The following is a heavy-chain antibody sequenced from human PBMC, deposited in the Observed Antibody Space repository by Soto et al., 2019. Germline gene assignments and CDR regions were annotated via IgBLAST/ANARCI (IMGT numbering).Heavy chain of an antibody. V-gene: IGHV4-59*01. CDR3: ARERIGYCSGGSCYWFDP. Sequence: SETLSLTCTVSGGSISSYYWSWIRQPPGKGLEWIGYIYYSGSTNYNPSLKSRVTISVDTSKNQFSLKLSSVTAADTAVYYCARERIGYCSGGSCYWFDPWGQGTLVTVSS. D-gene: IGHD2-15*01. J-gene: IGHJ5*02. CDR2: IYYSGST. CDR1: GGSISSYY.